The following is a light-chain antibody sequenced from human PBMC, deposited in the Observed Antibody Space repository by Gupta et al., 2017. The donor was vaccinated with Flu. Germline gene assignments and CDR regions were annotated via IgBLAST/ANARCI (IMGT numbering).Light chain of an antibody. Sequence: EEATLSCRASQSVSRYLAWYQQKPAQAPRLLIYDASNRATGIPARFSGSGSGTDFTLTISSLEPEDFAVYYCQQRSNWPPYTFGQGTKLQIK. V-gene: IGKV3-11*01. CDR2: DAS. J-gene: IGKJ2*01. CDR3: QQRSNWPPYT. CDR1: QSVSRY.